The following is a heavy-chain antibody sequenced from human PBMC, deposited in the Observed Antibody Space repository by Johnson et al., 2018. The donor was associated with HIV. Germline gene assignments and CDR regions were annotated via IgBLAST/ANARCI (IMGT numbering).Heavy chain of an antibody. Sequence: QVQLVESGGGVVQPGRSLRLSCAASGFTFSTYGMHWVRQAPGKGLEWVAVLWKDGSHKYYTDSVKGRFTISRDNSKNTVYLQMNSLRAEDTALYYCARDGAYSYFALDMWGQGTMVTVSS. CDR3: ARDGAYSYFALDM. CDR1: GFTFSTYG. D-gene: IGHD5-18*01. V-gene: IGHV3-33*01. J-gene: IGHJ3*02. CDR2: LWKDGSHK.